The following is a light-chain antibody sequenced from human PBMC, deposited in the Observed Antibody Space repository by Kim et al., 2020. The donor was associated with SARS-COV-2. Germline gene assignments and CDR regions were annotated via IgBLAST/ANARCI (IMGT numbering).Light chain of an antibody. CDR1: SLRKYY. V-gene: IGLV3-19*01. J-gene: IGLJ1*01. CDR2: DES. Sequence: ALGRTVRITCQGDSLRKYYASWYQQKPGQAPILVMSDESNRHSGIPGRFYGSSSGSTASLTITGAQAEDEADYYCCSRDSTAKDYVFGTGTKVTVL. CDR3: CSRDSTAKDYV.